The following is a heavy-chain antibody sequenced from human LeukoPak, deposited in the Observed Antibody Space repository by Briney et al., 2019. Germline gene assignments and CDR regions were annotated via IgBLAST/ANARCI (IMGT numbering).Heavy chain of an antibody. V-gene: IGHV3-33*01. CDR2: IWYDGSNQ. D-gene: IGHD3-3*01. J-gene: IGHJ2*01. CDR1: GFTFRNHG. CDR3: VRDRSARYFDF. Sequence: TGGSLRLSCAASGFTFRNHGMYWVRQAPGKGLEWVAIIWYDGSNQYYGDSVKGRFTISRDNSKNMLYLQMNSLRAEDTALYYCVRDRSARYFDFWGRGPLVTVSS.